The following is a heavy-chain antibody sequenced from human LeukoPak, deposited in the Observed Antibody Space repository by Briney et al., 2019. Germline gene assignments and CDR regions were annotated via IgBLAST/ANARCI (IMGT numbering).Heavy chain of an antibody. CDR1: GFTFSSYW. CDR3: ARDSSGYSYGGRSYWYFDL. Sequence: GGSLRLSCAASGFTFSSYWMSWVRQAPGKGLEWVANIKQDGSEKYYVDSVKGRFTISRDNAKNSLYLQMNSLRAEDTAVYYCARDSSGYSYGGRSYWYFDLWGRGTLVTVSS. J-gene: IGHJ2*01. V-gene: IGHV3-7*01. D-gene: IGHD5-18*01. CDR2: IKQDGSEK.